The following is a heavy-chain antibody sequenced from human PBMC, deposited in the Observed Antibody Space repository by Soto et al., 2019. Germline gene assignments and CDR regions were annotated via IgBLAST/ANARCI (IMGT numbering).Heavy chain of an antibody. CDR3: ARDRQRTPWYPADY. Sequence: SLRLSCEGSGFTFSSYSMNWVRQAPGKGLEWVSSISGSGGYIYYADSVKGRFTISRDNAKNSLYLQMTSLRDEDTALYYCARDRQRTPWYPADYWGQGSLVTVSS. CDR1: GFTFSSYS. J-gene: IGHJ4*02. D-gene: IGHD6-13*01. CDR2: ISGSGGYI. V-gene: IGHV3-21*01.